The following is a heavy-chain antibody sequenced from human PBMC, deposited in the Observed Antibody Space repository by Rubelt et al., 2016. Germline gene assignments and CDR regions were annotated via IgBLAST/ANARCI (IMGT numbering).Heavy chain of an antibody. Sequence: QLQLQESGPGLVKPSETLSLTCTVSGGPIRSSSHYWGWIRQPPGKGLEWIGSIHYTGSTHYNPSLKGRVNKSIDTSKSQFYLNRSSVTGADTCVYYCARGADFWSGSLDDYWGQGTLVTVSS. CDR3: ARGADFWSGSLDDY. J-gene: IGHJ4*02. CDR2: IHYTGST. CDR1: GGPIRSSSHY. D-gene: IGHD3-3*01. V-gene: IGHV4-39*01.